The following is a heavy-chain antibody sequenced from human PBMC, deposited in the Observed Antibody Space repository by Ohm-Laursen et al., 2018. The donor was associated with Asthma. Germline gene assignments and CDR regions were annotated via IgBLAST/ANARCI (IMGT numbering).Heavy chain of an antibody. V-gene: IGHV3-30*03. D-gene: IGHD6-19*01. J-gene: IGHJ4*02. Sequence: SLRLSCSASGFTFSSYGMHWVRQAPGKGLEWLALISYDGSNKNYADSVKGRFTISRDNSKNTLYLQMNSLRAEDTAVYYCARDLSPYIAVAGNSEIDYWGQGTLVTVSS. CDR3: ARDLSPYIAVAGNSEIDY. CDR1: GFTFSSYG. CDR2: ISYDGSNK.